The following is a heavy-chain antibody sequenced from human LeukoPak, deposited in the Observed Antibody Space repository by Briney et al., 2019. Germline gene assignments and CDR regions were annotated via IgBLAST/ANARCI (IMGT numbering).Heavy chain of an antibody. D-gene: IGHD3-3*01. CDR2: INPNSGGT. CDR3: ARDRYLDFWSGYWAG. CDR1: GYTFTGYY. V-gene: IGHV1-2*02. J-gene: IGHJ4*02. Sequence: GASVKVSCKASGYTFTGYYMHWVRQAPGQGVEWMGWINPNSGGTNYAQKFQGRVTMTRDTSISTAYMELSRLRSDDTAVYYCARDRYLDFWSGYWAGWGQGTLVTVSS.